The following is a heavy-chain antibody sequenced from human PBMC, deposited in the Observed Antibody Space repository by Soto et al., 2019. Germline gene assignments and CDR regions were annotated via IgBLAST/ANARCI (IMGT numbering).Heavy chain of an antibody. J-gene: IGHJ5*02. V-gene: IGHV1-8*01. Sequence: QVQLVQSGAEVKKPGASVKVSCKASGYIFTSYDINWVRQATGQGLEWMGWMNPNSGNTGYAQKFQGRVTMTRNTSISTAYMELSSLSTEDTAVYYCARGLTTGNWFAPWGQGTLVTVSS. CDR1: GYIFTSYD. CDR3: ARGLTTGNWFAP. D-gene: IGHD4-4*01. CDR2: MNPNSGNT.